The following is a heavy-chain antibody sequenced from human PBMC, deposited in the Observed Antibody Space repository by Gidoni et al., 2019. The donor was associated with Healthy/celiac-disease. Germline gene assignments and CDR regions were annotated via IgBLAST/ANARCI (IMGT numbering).Heavy chain of an antibody. CDR2: IIPIFGTA. CDR1: GGTFSSYA. Sequence: QVQLVQSGAEVKKPGSSVKVSCKASGGTFSSYALSWVRQAPGQGREWLGGIIPIFGTANDAQKFQGRVTITADESTSTAYMELSSLRSEDTAVYYCARGTFWSGYSFFDYWGQGTLVTVSS. J-gene: IGHJ4*02. D-gene: IGHD3-3*01. CDR3: ARGTFWSGYSFFDY. V-gene: IGHV1-69*01.